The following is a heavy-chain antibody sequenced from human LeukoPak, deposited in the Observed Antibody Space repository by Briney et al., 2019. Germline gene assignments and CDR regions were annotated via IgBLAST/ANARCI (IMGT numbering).Heavy chain of an antibody. Sequence: SETLSLTCTVSGGSLSSYFWSWIRQPPGKGLEWIGYIYHSGSSFYNPSLKSRVTISIDTSKSQFSLKLSSVTAADTAVYYCARAIRYFGYYYYYMDVWGKGTTVTISS. CDR3: ARAIRYFGYYYYYMDV. CDR1: GGSLSSYF. V-gene: IGHV4-59*12. J-gene: IGHJ6*03. CDR2: IYHSGSS. D-gene: IGHD3-9*01.